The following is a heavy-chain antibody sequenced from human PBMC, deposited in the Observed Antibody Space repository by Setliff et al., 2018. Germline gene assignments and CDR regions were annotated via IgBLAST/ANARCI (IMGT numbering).Heavy chain of an antibody. CDR2: ISHGVST. J-gene: IGHJ4*01. CDR3: RFWSGYYKNDY. V-gene: IGHV4-30-4*03. D-gene: IGHD3-3*01. CDR1: GASVSSFDYY. Sequence: TLSLTCTVSGASVSSFDYYWSWIRQPPGKGLEYIGHISHGVSTSYSPSLKSRLSISADTSKNQFSLKLSSVTAADTAVYYCRFWSGYYKNDYWGQGTQVTVSS.